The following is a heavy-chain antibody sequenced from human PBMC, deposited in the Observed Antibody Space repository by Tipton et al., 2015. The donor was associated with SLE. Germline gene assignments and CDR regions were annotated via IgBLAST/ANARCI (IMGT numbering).Heavy chain of an antibody. J-gene: IGHJ4*02. CDR1: GASLSNDGHY. Sequence: TLSLTCSVSGASLSNDGHYWSWIRHHPGKGLEWIGRIYSSGSTIYNPSLKSRLTLSLDTSKNQFSLRVRSVTAADTAVYYCARGGGSYYDYWGQGTLVTVSS. D-gene: IGHD1-26*01. CDR2: IYSSGST. CDR3: ARGGGSYYDY. V-gene: IGHV4-61*02.